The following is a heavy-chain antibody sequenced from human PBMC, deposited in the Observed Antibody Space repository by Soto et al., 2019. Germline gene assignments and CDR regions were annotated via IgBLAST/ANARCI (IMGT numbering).Heavy chain of an antibody. Sequence: PSETLSLTCAVYGGSFSCYYWSWIRQPPGKGLEWIGEINHSGSTNYNPSLKSRVTISVDTSKNQFSLKLSSVTAADTAVYYCARGGDYDVLTGVYYFDYWGQGTLVTVSS. J-gene: IGHJ4*02. CDR3: ARGGDYDVLTGVYYFDY. CDR2: INHSGST. D-gene: IGHD3-9*01. CDR1: GGSFSCYY. V-gene: IGHV4-34*01.